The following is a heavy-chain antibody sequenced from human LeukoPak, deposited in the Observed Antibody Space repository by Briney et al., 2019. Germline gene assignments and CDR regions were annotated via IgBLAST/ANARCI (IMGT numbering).Heavy chain of an antibody. CDR3: ARVDGLFGAHYYYYYGMDV. D-gene: IGHD3-10*02. V-gene: IGHV4-31*03. CDR2: IYYSGST. J-gene: IGHJ6*02. CDR1: GGSISSGGYY. Sequence: PSQTLSLTCTVSGGSISSGGYYWSWIRQHPGKGLEWIGYIYYSGSTYYNPSLKSRVTISVDTSKNQFSLKLSSVTAADTAVYYCARVDGLFGAHYYYYYGMDVWGQGTTVTVSS.